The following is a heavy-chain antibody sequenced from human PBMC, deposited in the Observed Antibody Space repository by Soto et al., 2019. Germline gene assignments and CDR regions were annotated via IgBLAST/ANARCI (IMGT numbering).Heavy chain of an antibody. Sequence: PSETLSLTCTVSRGSIRSYYWSWIRQHPGKGLEWIGYITFSGTTNYNPSLKSRVTMSVDTSTNQLSLRLTSVNAADTAMYFCCVAGHVFDNWGQGTLVTVSS. D-gene: IGHD6-19*01. CDR1: RGSIRSYY. CDR2: ITFSGTT. CDR3: CVAGHVFDN. V-gene: IGHV4-59*01. J-gene: IGHJ4*02.